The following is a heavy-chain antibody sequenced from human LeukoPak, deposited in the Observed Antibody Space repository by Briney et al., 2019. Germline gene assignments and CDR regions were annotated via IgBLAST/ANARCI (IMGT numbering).Heavy chain of an antibody. CDR3: ARAVEAGWFDP. CDR2: IYYSGST. Sequence: PSQTLSLTCTVSGGSISSGDYYWSWTRQPPGKGLEWIGYIYYSGSTYYNPSLKSRVTISVDTSKNQFSLKLSSVTAADTAVYYCARAVEAGWFDPWSQGTLVTVSS. V-gene: IGHV4-30-4*08. J-gene: IGHJ5*02. CDR1: GGSISSGDYY. D-gene: IGHD2-15*01.